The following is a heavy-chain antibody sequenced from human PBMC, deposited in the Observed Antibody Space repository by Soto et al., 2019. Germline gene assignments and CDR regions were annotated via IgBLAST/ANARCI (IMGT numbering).Heavy chain of an antibody. J-gene: IGHJ3*02. V-gene: IGHV3-53*01. CDR2: IYSGGST. D-gene: IGHD3-10*01. Sequence: GSLRLSCAASGFTVSSNYMSWVRQAPGKGLEWVSVIYSGGSTYYADSVKGRFTISRDNSKNTLYLQMNSLRAEDTAVYYCARVGITMVRVGAFDIWGQGTMVTVSS. CDR1: GFTVSSNY. CDR3: ARVGITMVRVGAFDI.